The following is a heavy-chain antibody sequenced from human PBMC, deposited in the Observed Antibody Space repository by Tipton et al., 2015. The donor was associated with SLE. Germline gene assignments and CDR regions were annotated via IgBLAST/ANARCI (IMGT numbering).Heavy chain of an antibody. J-gene: IGHJ5*02. D-gene: IGHD4-23*01. CDR3: ARTFPYGGFDP. V-gene: IGHV4-61*01. CDR1: GGSISSSSYY. Sequence: TLSLTCAVYGGSISSSSYYWSWIRQPPGKGLEWIGYIYYSGSTNYNPSLKSRVTISVDTSKNQFSLKLSSVTAADTAVYYCARTFPYGGFDPWGQGTLVTVSS. CDR2: IYYSGST.